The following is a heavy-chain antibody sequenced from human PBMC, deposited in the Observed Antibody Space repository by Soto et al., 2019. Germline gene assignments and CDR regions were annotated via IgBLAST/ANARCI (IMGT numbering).Heavy chain of an antibody. V-gene: IGHV3-74*01. CDR3: ARSCCGEQNWFDP. D-gene: IGHD4-17*01. CDR1: GGTFSGYW. CDR2: IYGDGTTT. J-gene: IGHJ5*02. Sequence: EVQLVESGGDLVQPGGSLRLSCAASGGTFSGYWMHWVRRVPGKGLVWVSRIYGDGTTTTYADSVQGRFTISRDTGKNTVYVQMNSERVDDTGVYFCARSCCGEQNWFDPWGQGTLVTVSS.